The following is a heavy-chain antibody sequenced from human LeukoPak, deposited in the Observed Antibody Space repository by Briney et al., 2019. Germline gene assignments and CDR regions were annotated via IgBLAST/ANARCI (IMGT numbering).Heavy chain of an antibody. CDR3: FDY. V-gene: IGHV4-59*01. Sequence: SETLSLTCTVSGGSISSYYWSWNRQPPGKGLEWIGYIYYSGSTNYNPSLKSRVTISVDTSKNQFSLKLSYYYGSGSQPAGYFDYWGQGTLVTVSS. J-gene: IGHJ4*02. CDR2: IYYSGST. CDR1: GGSISSYY. D-gene: IGHD3-10*01.